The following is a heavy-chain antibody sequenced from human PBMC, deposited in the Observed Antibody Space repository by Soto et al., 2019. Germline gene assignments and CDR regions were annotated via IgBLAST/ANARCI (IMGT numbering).Heavy chain of an antibody. CDR3: ARENSYFDY. Sequence: QVQLVESGAEVKKPGASVKVTCKASGYTFRNFGISWVRQASGQGLEWMGWISAYNANANYAQKFQGRLTMTADTSTSTAYMELRSLRSDDTAVYYCARENSYFDYWGQGTLVTVSS. CDR2: ISAYNANA. CDR1: GYTFRNFG. J-gene: IGHJ4*02. V-gene: IGHV1-18*01.